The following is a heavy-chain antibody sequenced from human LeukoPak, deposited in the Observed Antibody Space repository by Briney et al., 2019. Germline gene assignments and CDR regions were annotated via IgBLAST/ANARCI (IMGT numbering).Heavy chain of an antibody. CDR1: GYTFPNYW. V-gene: IGHV5-51*01. D-gene: IGHD5-12*01. CDR2: IYPGDSDT. J-gene: IGHJ3*02. CDR3: ARHNSGYEEGAFDI. Sequence: GESLKISCKGSGYTFPNYWIGWVRQMPGKGLEWMGIIYPGDSDTRYSPSFQGQVTILADKSINTAYLQWSSLKASDTAMYYCARHNSGYEEGAFDIWDQGTMVTVSS.